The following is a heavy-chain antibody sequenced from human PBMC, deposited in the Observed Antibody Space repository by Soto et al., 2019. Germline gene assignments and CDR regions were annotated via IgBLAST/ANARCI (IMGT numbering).Heavy chain of an antibody. Sequence: QVQLQESGPGLVKPSETLSLTCTVSGGSISSYYWSWIRQPPGKGLEWIGYIYYSGSTNYNPSLKSRVTISVDTSKNQFSLKLSSVTAADTAVYYCARRGGTMLYSSSWYFDYWGQGTLVTVSS. J-gene: IGHJ4*02. CDR2: IYYSGST. CDR1: GGSISSYY. V-gene: IGHV4-59*08. CDR3: ARRGGTMLYSSSWYFDY. D-gene: IGHD6-13*01.